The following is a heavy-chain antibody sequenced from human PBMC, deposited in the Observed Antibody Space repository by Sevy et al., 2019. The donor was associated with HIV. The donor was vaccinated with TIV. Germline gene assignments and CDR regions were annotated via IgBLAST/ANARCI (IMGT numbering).Heavy chain of an antibody. Sequence: GESLKISCKGSGYSFITYWIGWVRQMPGKGLEWMGLIFPADPNTRYSPSFQGQVTISADKSISTAYLQWSSLKASDTAMYYCARLDYGDSDAFDIWGQGTMVTVSS. CDR2: IFPADPNT. D-gene: IGHD4-17*01. J-gene: IGHJ3*02. CDR3: ARLDYGDSDAFDI. CDR1: GYSFITYW. V-gene: IGHV5-51*01.